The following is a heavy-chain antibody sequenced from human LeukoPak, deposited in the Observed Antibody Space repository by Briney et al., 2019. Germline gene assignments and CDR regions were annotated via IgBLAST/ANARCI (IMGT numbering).Heavy chain of an antibody. V-gene: IGHV1-69*13. CDR2: IIPIFGTA. D-gene: IGHD2/OR15-2a*01. CDR3: ARDNPRISPRYFDY. J-gene: IGHJ4*02. CDR1: GYTFTSYY. Sequence: SVKVSCKASGYTFTSYYMHWVRRAPGQGLEWMGGIIPIFGTANYAQKFQGRVTITADESTSTAYMELSSLRSEDTAVYYCARDNPRISPRYFDYWGQGTLVTVSS.